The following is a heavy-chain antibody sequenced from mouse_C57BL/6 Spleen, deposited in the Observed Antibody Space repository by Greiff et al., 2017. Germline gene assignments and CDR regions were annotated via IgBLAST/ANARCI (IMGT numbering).Heavy chain of an antibody. CDR1: GYTFTDYE. D-gene: IGHD4-1*01. CDR3: TRYWDVDY. Sequence: VQLQQSGAELVRPGASVTLSCKASGYTFTDYEMHWVKQTPVHGLEWIGAIDPETGGTAYNQKFKGKAILTADKSSSTAYMELRSLTHEDSAVYYCTRYWDVDYWGQGTTLTVSS. J-gene: IGHJ2*01. CDR2: IDPETGGT. V-gene: IGHV1-15*01.